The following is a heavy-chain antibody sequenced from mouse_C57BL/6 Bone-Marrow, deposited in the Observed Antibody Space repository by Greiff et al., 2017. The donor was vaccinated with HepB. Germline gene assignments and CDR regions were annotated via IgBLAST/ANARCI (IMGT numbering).Heavy chain of an antibody. CDR3: ALAFNFDY. J-gene: IGHJ2*01. CDR2: ISYDGSN. Sequence: EVHLVESGPGLVKPSQSLSLTCSVTGYSITSGYYWNWIRQFPGNKLEWMGYISYDGSNNYNPSLKNLISITRDTSKNQFFLKLNSVTTEDTATYYCALAFNFDYWGQGTTLTVSS. V-gene: IGHV3-6*01. CDR1: GYSITSGYY.